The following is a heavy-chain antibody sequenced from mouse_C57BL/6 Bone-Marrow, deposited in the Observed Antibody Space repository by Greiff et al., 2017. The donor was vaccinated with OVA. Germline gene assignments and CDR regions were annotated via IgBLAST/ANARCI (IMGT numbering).Heavy chain of an antibody. CDR3: ARGGNSTWFAY. CDR1: GYAFTNYL. D-gene: IGHD2-1*01. J-gene: IGHJ3*01. CDR2: INPGGGGT. Sequence: QVQLQQSGAELVRPGTSVKVSCKASGYAFTNYLIEWVKQRPGQGLEWIGVINPGGGGTNYNEKFKGKATLTADTSSSTAYMQLSSLTSEDSAVYFGARGGNSTWFAYWGQGNLVTVSA. V-gene: IGHV1-54*01.